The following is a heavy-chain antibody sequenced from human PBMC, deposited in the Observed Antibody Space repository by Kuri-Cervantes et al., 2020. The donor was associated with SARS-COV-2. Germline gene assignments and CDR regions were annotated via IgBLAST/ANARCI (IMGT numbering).Heavy chain of an antibody. CDR3: VKAPEGPDDY. J-gene: IGHJ4*02. CDR1: GFTFSSYA. CDR2: ISSNGVST. Sequence: GRSMSLSCLPYGFTFSSYAMHWVSQAPGKGLEYVSAISSNGVSTYYADSVKGRFTISRDNSKYTLYLQMSSLRAEVTAVYYCVKAPEGPDDYWGQGTLVTVSS. V-gene: IGHV3-64D*06.